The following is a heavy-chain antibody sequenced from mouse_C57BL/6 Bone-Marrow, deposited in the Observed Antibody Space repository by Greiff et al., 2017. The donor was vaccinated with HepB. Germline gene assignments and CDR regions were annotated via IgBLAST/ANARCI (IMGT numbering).Heavy chain of an antibody. D-gene: IGHD1-1*01. V-gene: IGHV6-3*01. CDR3: TVNYYGSSWAY. J-gene: IGHJ3*01. CDR2: IRLKSDNYAT. Sequence: DVKLEESGGGLVQPGGSMKLSCVASGFTFSNYWMNWVRQSPEKGLEWVAQIRLKSDNYATHYAESVKGRFTISRDDSKSSVYLQMNNLRAEDTGIYYCTVNYYGSSWAYWGQGTLVTVSA. CDR1: GFTFSNYW.